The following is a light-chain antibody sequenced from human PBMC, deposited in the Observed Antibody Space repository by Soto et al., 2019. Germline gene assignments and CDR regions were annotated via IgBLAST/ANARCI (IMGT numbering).Light chain of an antibody. CDR3: LQYGSSPLFT. V-gene: IGKV3-20*01. CDR1: QTVSSTY. J-gene: IGKJ3*01. Sequence: EIVLTQSPGTLSLSPGERATLSCRASQTVSSTYLAWYQQKPGQAPRLLIFGASIRATGIPDRFSGSGSGTDFTLTINSLEPEDVAVYYCLQYGSSPLFTFGPGTKVDIK. CDR2: GAS.